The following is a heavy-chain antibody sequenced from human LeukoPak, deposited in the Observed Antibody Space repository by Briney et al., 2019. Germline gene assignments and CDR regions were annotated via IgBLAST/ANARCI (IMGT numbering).Heavy chain of an antibody. V-gene: IGHV3-15*01. J-gene: IGHJ1*01. CDR3: ATDRTYYYDSGSYWGYLQH. Sequence: ETLSLTCTVSGGSISTFHWSWIRQPPGKGLEWVGRIKSKTQGGTTDYAAPVKGRFTISRDNSKNTLDLQMNSLKTEDTAVYYCATDRTYYYDSGSYWGYLQHWGQGTLVTVSS. CDR2: IKSKTQGGTT. D-gene: IGHD3-10*01. CDR1: GGSISTFH.